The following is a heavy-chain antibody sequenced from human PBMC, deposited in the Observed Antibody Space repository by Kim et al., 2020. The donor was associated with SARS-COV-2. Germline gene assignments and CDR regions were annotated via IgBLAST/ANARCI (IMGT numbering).Heavy chain of an antibody. V-gene: IGHV4-39*01. CDR2: IYYSGST. CDR1: GGSISSSSYY. Sequence: SETLSLTCTVSGGSISSSSYYWGWIRQPPGKGLEWIGSIYYSGSTYYNPSLKSRVTISVDTSKNQFSLKLSSVTAADTAVYYCARLGRMYYYDSWGRIFDYWGQGTLVTVSS. D-gene: IGHD3-22*01. CDR3: ARLGRMYYYDSWGRIFDY. J-gene: IGHJ4*02.